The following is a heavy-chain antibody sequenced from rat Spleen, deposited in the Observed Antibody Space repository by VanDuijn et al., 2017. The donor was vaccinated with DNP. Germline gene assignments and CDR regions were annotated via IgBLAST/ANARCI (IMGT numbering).Heavy chain of an antibody. V-gene: IGHV5S13*01. CDR1: GFSFRDYD. D-gene: IGHD1-12*02. CDR3: ARTNYYAGSYPHY. J-gene: IGHJ2*01. Sequence: EVQLVESGGGLVQPGRSLKLSCVASGFSFRDYDMAWVRQAPSKGLEWVACMSPTTRSSYYRDSVRGRFTVSRDNGKNTLYLQMNSLRSEDMATYYCARTNYYAGSYPHYWGQGVMVTVSS. CDR2: MSPTTRSS.